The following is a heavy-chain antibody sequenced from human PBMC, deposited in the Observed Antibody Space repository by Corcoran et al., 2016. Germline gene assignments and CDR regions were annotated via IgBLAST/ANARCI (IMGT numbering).Heavy chain of an antibody. D-gene: IGHD6-13*01. CDR2: INPSGGST. CDR1: GYTFTSYY. CDR3: ARGYSSSWTVGSYYGMDV. V-gene: IGHV1-46*01. Sequence: QVQLVQSGAEVKKPGASVKVSCKASGYTFTSYYMHWVRQAPGQGLEWMGIINPSGGSTSYAQKFQGRVTMTRDTSTSTVYMELSSLRAEDTAVYYWARGYSSSWTVGSYYGMDVWGRGTTVTVSS. J-gene: IGHJ6*02.